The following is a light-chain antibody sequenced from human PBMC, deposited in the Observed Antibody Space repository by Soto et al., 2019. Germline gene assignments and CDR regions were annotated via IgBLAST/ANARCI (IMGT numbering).Light chain of an antibody. CDR2: DAS. CDR1: QSISSW. CDR3: QQYNSYST. V-gene: IGKV1-5*01. Sequence: DIQMTQSPSTLSASVGDRVTITCRASQSISSWLAWYQQKPGKAPKLLIYDASSLESGVPSRFSGSGSGTEFTLIISSLQPDDFATYYFQQYNSYSTFGQGTRLEIK. J-gene: IGKJ5*01.